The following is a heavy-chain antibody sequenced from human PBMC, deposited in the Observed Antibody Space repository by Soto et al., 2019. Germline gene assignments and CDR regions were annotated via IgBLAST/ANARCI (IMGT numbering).Heavy chain of an antibody. CDR1: GFPFSTYA. Sequence: PGGPLRLSSAASGFPFSTYAMTWVRQAPGKGLEYVSAISGSGGSTYYADSVKGRFTISRDNSKNTLYLQMSSLRAEDTAVYYCVKILQYSYGLPHWGQGTLVTVSS. V-gene: IGHV3-23*01. CDR2: ISGSGGST. D-gene: IGHD5-18*01. J-gene: IGHJ4*02. CDR3: VKILQYSYGLPH.